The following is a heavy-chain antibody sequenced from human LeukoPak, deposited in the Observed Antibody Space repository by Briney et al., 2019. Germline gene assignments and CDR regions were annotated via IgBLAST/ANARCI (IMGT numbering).Heavy chain of an antibody. Sequence: PSETLSLTCTVSGGSISSYYWSWIRQPPGKGLEWIGYIYYSGSTNYNPSLKSRVTISVDTSKNQFSLKLSSVTAADTAVYYCARAWAGYSVDYWGQGTLVTVSS. CDR3: ARAWAGYSVDY. V-gene: IGHV4-59*01. J-gene: IGHJ4*02. D-gene: IGHD5-18*01. CDR1: GGSISSYY. CDR2: IYYSGST.